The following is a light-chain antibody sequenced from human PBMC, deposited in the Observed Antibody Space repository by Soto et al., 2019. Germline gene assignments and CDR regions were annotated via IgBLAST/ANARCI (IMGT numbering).Light chain of an antibody. J-gene: IGKJ1*01. V-gene: IGKV1-5*01. CDR3: QQFQSSSRT. Sequence: DIQMTQSPSTLSASVGDRVTITCRASESIGTWLAWYQQKPGKAPNLLIYDASSLQSGVPSRFSGRGSGTEFTLTISSLQPDDFATYYCQQFQSSSRTFGQGTKVDIK. CDR2: DAS. CDR1: ESIGTW.